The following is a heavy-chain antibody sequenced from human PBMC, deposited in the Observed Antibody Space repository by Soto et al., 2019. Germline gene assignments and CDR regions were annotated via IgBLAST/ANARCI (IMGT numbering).Heavy chain of an antibody. V-gene: IGHV3-23*01. CDR1: GFTFSSYA. CDR2: ISGSGGST. Sequence: GGSLRLSCAASGFTFSSYAMSWVRQAPGKGLEWVSAISGSGGSTYYADSVKGRFTISRDNSKNTLYLQMNSLRAEDTAVYYCAKEGSSQTLRIAVAAPFDYWGQGTLVTVSS. J-gene: IGHJ4*02. D-gene: IGHD6-19*01. CDR3: AKEGSSQTLRIAVAAPFDY.